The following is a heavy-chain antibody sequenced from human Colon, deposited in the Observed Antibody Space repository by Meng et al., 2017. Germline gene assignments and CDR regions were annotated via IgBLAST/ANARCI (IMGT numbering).Heavy chain of an antibody. CDR1: GGSVISNSYY. D-gene: IGHD5-12*01. CDR2: IYYSGST. V-gene: IGHV4-61*01. Sequence: VQLPESGPCQVRPSDTLSLTLTVSGGSVISNSYYWSWIRQPPGKGLEWIGFIYYSGSTNYNPSLKSRVTISVDTSKNQFSLKVSSVTAADTAVYYCARDSGYDKNWFDPWGQGTLVTVSS. J-gene: IGHJ5*02. CDR3: ARDSGYDKNWFDP.